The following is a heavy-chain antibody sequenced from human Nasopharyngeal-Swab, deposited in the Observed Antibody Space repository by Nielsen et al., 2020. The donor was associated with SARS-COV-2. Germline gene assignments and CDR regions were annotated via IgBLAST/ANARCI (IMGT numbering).Heavy chain of an antibody. Sequence: WVRQAPGQGLAWMGRINPNSGDTNYARKFQGRVTVTRDTSISTVYMELSRLRSDDTAVYYCARGADLWGRDWFDPWGQGTLVTVSS. J-gene: IGHJ5*02. V-gene: IGHV1-2*06. D-gene: IGHD3-16*01. CDR2: INPNSGDT. CDR3: ARGADLWGRDWFDP.